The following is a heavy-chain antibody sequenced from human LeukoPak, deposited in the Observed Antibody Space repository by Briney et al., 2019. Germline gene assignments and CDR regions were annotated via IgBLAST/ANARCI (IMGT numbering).Heavy chain of an antibody. CDR1: GGSFSGYY. V-gene: IGHV4-34*01. CDR3: ARVSRY. CDR2: INHSGST. J-gene: IGHJ4*02. Sequence: SETLSLTCAVYGGSFSGYYWSWIRQPPGKGLEWIGEINHSGSTNYNPSLKSRVTISVDTSKNQFSLKLSSVTAADTAMYYCARVSRYWGQGTLVTVSS.